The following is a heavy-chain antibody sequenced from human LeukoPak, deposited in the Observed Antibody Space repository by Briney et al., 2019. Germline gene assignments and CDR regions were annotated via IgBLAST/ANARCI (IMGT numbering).Heavy chain of an antibody. CDR3: ARDHRIGRS. D-gene: IGHD1-14*01. V-gene: IGHV3-53*01. J-gene: IGHJ4*02. CDR2: IYSDGST. CDR1: GFTISSNY. Sequence: GGSLRLSCAASGFTISSNYMTWVRQAPGRGLQWVSVIYSDGSTFYADSVKGRFTISRDSSKNTLYLQMNSLRAEDTAVYYCARDHRIGRSWGQGTLVTVSS.